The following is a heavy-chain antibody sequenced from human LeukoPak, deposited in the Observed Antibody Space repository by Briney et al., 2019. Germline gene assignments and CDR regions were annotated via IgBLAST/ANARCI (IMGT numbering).Heavy chain of an antibody. CDR3: AGEGHYYDRSGYYYGGEDY. Sequence: PSETLSLTCTVSGGSISSYYWSWIRQPAGKGLEWIGRIYTRGSTNYNPSLKSRVTMSVDTSKNQFSLKLSSVTAADTAVYYCAGEGHYYDRSGYYYGGEDYWGQGTLVTVSS. CDR2: IYTRGST. D-gene: IGHD3-22*01. J-gene: IGHJ4*02. V-gene: IGHV4-4*07. CDR1: GGSISSYY.